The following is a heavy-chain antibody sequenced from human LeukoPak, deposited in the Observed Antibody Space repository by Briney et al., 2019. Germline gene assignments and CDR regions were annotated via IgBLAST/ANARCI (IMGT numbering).Heavy chain of an antibody. J-gene: IGHJ4*02. CDR3: ARDRRGGVAAGTFDY. CDR2: ISAYNGNT. D-gene: IGHD6-13*01. CDR1: GYTFTSYG. V-gene: IGHV1-18*01. Sequence: ASVKLSCKASGYTFTSYGISWVRQAPGQGLEWMGWISAYNGNTNYAQKLQGRVTMTTDTSTSTAYMELRSLRSDDTAVYYCARDRRGGVAAGTFDYWGQGTLVTVSS.